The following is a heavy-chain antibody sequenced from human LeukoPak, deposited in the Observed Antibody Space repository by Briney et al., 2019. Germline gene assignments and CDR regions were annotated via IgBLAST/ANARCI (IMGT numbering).Heavy chain of an antibody. CDR1: GGSFSGYF. V-gene: IGHV4-34*01. D-gene: IGHD1-26*01. Sequence: SETLSLTCAVYGGSFSGYFWSWIRQPPGKGLEWIGEINHSGSTNYNPSLKSRVTISVDTSKNQFSLKLSSVTAADTAVYYCARRLVGATQPFDYWGQGTLVTVSS. J-gene: IGHJ4*02. CDR3: ARRLVGATQPFDY. CDR2: INHSGST.